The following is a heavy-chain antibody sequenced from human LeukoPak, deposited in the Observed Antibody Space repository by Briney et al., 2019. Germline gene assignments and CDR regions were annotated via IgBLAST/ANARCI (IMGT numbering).Heavy chain of an antibody. Sequence: GGSLRLSCAASGLTFSSYAMSWVRQAPGKGLERVSAISGSGGSTYYADSVKGRFTISRDNSKNTLYLQMNSLRAEDTAVYYCANKWGLITMVRGVIRDFAFDIWGQGTMVTVSS. D-gene: IGHD3-10*01. V-gene: IGHV3-23*01. CDR1: GLTFSSYA. CDR2: ISGSGGST. J-gene: IGHJ3*02. CDR3: ANKWGLITMVRGVIRDFAFDI.